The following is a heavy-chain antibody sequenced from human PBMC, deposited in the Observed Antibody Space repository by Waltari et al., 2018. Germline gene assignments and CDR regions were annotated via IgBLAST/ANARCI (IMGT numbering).Heavy chain of an antibody. V-gene: IGHV3-7*01. D-gene: IGHD3-22*01. Sequence: EVQLVESGGGLVQPGGSLRLSCAASGFPFSRYWLSWVRRAPGKGLEWVANIKQDGSEKYYVDSVKGRFTISRDNAKNSLYLQMNSLRAEDTAVYYCAREDDSSAYYRYYYYGMDVWGQGTTVTVSS. J-gene: IGHJ6*02. CDR2: IKQDGSEK. CDR3: AREDDSSAYYRYYYYGMDV. CDR1: GFPFSRYW.